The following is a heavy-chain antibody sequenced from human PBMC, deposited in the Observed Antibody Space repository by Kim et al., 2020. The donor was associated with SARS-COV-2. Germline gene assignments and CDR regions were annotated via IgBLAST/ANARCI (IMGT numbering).Heavy chain of an antibody. J-gene: IGHJ4*02. D-gene: IGHD6-13*01. CDR1: GGSISSSSYY. CDR2: IYYSGST. V-gene: IGHV4-39*01. Sequence: SETLSLTCTVSGGSISSSSYYWGWIRQPPGKGLEWIGSIYYSGSTYYNPSLKSRVTISVDTSKNQFSLKLSSVTAADTAVYYCARHGYSSSWYVRVWGQGTLVTVSS. CDR3: ARHGYSSSWYVRV.